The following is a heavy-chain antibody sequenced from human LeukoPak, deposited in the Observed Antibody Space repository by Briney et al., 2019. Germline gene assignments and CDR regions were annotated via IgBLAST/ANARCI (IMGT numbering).Heavy chain of an antibody. V-gene: IGHV1-2*02. Sequence: GASVKVSCKASGYTFTGYYMHWVRQAPGQGLEWMGWINPNSGGTNYAQKFQGRVTMTRDTSISTAYMKLSRLRSDDTAVYYCASIDILTGYIWFDPWGQGTLVTVSS. J-gene: IGHJ5*02. CDR2: INPNSGGT. CDR3: ASIDILTGYIWFDP. CDR1: GYTFTGYY. D-gene: IGHD3-9*01.